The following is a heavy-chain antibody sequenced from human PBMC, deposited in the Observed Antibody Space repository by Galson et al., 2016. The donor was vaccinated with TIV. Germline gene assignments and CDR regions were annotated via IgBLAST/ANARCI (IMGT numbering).Heavy chain of an antibody. CDR2: IYHRSRWYI. V-gene: IGHV6-1*01. D-gene: IGHD3-3*01. J-gene: IGHJ4*02. CDR1: GDSVSSDSAA. Sequence: AISGDSVSSDSAAWNWIRQSPSRGLQWLGRIYHRSRWYIDYAPSVRGRMIITTYTSKNQFSLQLKSVHPDDTAVYDCARATPSVFGIIMTLDYWGQGTLVTVSS. CDR3: ARATPSVFGIIMTLDY.